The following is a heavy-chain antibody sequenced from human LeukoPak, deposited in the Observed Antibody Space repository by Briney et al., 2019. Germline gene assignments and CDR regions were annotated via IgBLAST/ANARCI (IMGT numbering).Heavy chain of an antibody. CDR1: GGSISSSSYY. J-gene: IGHJ3*02. Sequence: SETLSLTCTVSGGSISSSSYYWGWIRQPPGKGLEWIGSIYYSGSTYYNPSLKSRVTISVDTSKNQFSLKLSSVTAADTAVYYCARLTGENDAFDIWGQGTMVTVSS. V-gene: IGHV4-39*01. CDR3: ARLTGENDAFDI. D-gene: IGHD3-16*01. CDR2: IYYSGST.